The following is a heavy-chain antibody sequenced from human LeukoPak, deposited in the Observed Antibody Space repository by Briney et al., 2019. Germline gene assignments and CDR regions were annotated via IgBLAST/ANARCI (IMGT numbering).Heavy chain of an antibody. V-gene: IGHV1-18*01. CDR2: ISAYNGDT. Sequence: ASVKVSCKASGYTFSSYGISWVRQAPGQGLEYLGWISAYNGDTNYGQKLQGRVTMTTDTSTSTAYMELRSLRSDGTAVYYCARDEGYFDPHGFDIWGQGTMVTVSS. J-gene: IGHJ3*02. D-gene: IGHD3-9*01. CDR3: ARDEGYFDPHGFDI. CDR1: GYTFSSYG.